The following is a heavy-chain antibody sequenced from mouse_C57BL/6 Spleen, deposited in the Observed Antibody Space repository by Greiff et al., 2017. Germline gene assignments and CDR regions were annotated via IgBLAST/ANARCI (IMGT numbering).Heavy chain of an antibody. J-gene: IGHJ1*03. CDR1: GFTFSSYA. CDR2: ISDGGSYT. Sequence: EVKLVESGGGLVKPGGSLKLSCAASGFTFSSYAMSWVRQTPEKRLEWVATISDGGSYTYYPDNVKGRFTISRDNAKNNLYLHMSHLKSKDTAMDYCARGITTVVRYFDVWGTGTTVTVSS. V-gene: IGHV5-4*03. D-gene: IGHD1-1*01. CDR3: ARGITTVVRYFDV.